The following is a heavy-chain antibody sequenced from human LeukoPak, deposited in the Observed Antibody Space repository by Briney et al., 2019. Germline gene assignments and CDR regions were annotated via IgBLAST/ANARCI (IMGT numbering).Heavy chain of an antibody. CDR3: ARAKRGSGYYDY. J-gene: IGHJ4*02. CDR2: IYYSGST. Sequence: SETLSLTCTVSGGSISSSSYYWGWIRQPPGKGLEWIGSIYYSGSTYYNPSLKSRVTISVGTSKNQFSLKLSSVTAADTAVYYCARAKRGSGYYDYWGQGTLVTVSS. D-gene: IGHD3-22*01. V-gene: IGHV4-39*07. CDR1: GGSISSSSYY.